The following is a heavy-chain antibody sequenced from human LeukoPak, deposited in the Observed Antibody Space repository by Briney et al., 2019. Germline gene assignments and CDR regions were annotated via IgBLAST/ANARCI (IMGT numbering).Heavy chain of an antibody. CDR1: GFTFSSYG. CDR2: IRYDGSNK. D-gene: IGHD4-17*01. Sequence: PGGSLRLSCAASGFTFSSYGMHWVRQAPGKGLEWVAFIRYDGSNKYYADSVKGRFTISRDNSKNTLYLQMNSLRAEDTAVYYCAKVGANDYGGYGPSYYYYYMDVWGKGTTVTVSS. CDR3: AKVGANDYGGYGPSYYYYYMDV. V-gene: IGHV3-30*02. J-gene: IGHJ6*03.